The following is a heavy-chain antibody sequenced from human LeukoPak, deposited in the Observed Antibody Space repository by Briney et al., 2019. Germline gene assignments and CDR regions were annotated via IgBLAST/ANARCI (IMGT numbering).Heavy chain of an antibody. Sequence: PGGSLRLSCAASGFTFSSYAMHWVRQAPGKGLEWVAVISYDGSNKYYADSVKGRFTISRDNSKNTLYLQMNSLRAEDTAVYYCARGKGSYPTDYWGQGTLVTVSS. D-gene: IGHD1-26*01. V-gene: IGHV3-30-3*01. J-gene: IGHJ4*02. CDR3: ARGKGSYPTDY. CDR2: ISYDGSNK. CDR1: GFTFSSYA.